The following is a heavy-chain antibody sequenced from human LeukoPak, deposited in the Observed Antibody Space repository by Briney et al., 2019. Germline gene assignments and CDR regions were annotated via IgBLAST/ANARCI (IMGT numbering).Heavy chain of an antibody. D-gene: IGHD5-18*01. V-gene: IGHV3-66*01. CDR3: ARGSWLEEGFDY. J-gene: IGHJ4*02. CDR1: GFTVSRNY. CDR2: IYSGGST. Sequence: PGGSLRLSCAASGFTVSRNYMSWVRQAPGKGLEWVSVIYSGGSTYYADSVKGRFTISRDNSKNTLYLQMNSLRAEDTAVYYCARGSWLEEGFDYLGQGTLVTVSS.